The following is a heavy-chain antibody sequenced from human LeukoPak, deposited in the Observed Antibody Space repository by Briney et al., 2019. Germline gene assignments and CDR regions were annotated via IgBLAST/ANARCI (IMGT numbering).Heavy chain of an antibody. D-gene: IGHD2-15*01. CDR1: GGSISSYY. Sequence: PSETLSLTCTVSGGSISSYYWGWIRQPPGKGLEWIGYIYYSGSTNYNPSLKSRVTISVDTSKNQFSLELSSVTAADTAVYYCARVPIGYCSGGSCFRWFDPWGQGTLVTVSS. CDR2: IYYSGST. CDR3: ARVPIGYCSGGSCFRWFDP. V-gene: IGHV4-59*01. J-gene: IGHJ5*02.